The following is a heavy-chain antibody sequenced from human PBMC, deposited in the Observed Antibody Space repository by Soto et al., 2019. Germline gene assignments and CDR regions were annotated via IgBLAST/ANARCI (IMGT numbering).Heavy chain of an antibody. V-gene: IGHV1-46*01. CDR1: GYIFTKYY. Sequence: QVQLVQSGAEVKKPGASVKVSCKASGYIFTKYYIHWVRQAPGRGLEWMGVINPSGGTATYAQKCQDRVTLTRDTSTSTVDMELSRLRSDDTGVYYCARDPSEGSYYGSAIEDWGQGTMVTVS. CDR2: INPSGGTA. J-gene: IGHJ3*01. D-gene: IGHD1-26*01. CDR3: ARDPSEGSYYGSAIED.